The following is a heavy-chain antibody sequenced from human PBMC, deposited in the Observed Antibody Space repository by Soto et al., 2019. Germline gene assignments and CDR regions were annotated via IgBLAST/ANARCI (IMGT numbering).Heavy chain of an antibody. V-gene: IGHV1-18*01. CDR2: ISAYNGNT. J-gene: IGHJ4*02. D-gene: IGHD2-8*01. Sequence: GASVKVSCKASGYTFTSYGISWVRQAPGQGLEWMGWISAYNGNTNYAQKLQGRVTMTTDASTSTAYMELRSLRSDDTAVYYCARTHPRGIVLMVYAPFDYWGQGTLVTVS. CDR3: ARTHPRGIVLMVYAPFDY. CDR1: GYTFTSYG.